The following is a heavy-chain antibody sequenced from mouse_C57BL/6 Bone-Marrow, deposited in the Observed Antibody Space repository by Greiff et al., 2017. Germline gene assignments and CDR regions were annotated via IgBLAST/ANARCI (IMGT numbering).Heavy chain of an antibody. J-gene: IGHJ4*01. CDR3: ARVITTVVATKRYYYAMDY. CDR2: ISDGGSYT. D-gene: IGHD1-1*01. CDR1: GFTFSSYA. V-gene: IGHV5-4*03. Sequence: EVKVVESGGGLVKPGGSLKLSCAASGFTFSSYAMSWVRQTPEKRLEWVATISDGGSYTYYPDNVKGRFTISRDNAKNNLYLQMSHLKSEDTAMYYCARVITTVVATKRYYYAMDYWGQGTSVTVSS.